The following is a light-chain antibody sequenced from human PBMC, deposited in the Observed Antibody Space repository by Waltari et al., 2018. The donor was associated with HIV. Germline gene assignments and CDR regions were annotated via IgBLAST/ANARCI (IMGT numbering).Light chain of an antibody. CDR3: HQYNNWPRGT. CDR2: AAS. Sequence: EIVMTQSPATLSVSPGERVILSCRASQSIGGNLAWYQQKPGQAPRLLIYAASTRAAVIPARFSGSGSGTEFSLTISSLQSEEFAVYYCHQYNNWPRGTFGQGTRLEI. V-gene: IGKV3D-15*01. CDR1: QSIGGN. J-gene: IGKJ5*01.